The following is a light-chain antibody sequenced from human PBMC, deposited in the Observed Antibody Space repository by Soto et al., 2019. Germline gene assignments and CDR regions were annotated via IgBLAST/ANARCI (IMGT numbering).Light chain of an antibody. CDR1: NIGGTS. V-gene: IGLV3-21*02. Sequence: SYELTQPPSVSVAPGQTATITCGGNNIGGTSVHWYQQKPGQAPVLVVYDDSDRPSGIPERFSGSKSGNTATLTISRVEAGDEADYSCQVWDSGSDHPVFGGGTKVTVL. CDR3: QVWDSGSDHPV. CDR2: DDS. J-gene: IGLJ2*01.